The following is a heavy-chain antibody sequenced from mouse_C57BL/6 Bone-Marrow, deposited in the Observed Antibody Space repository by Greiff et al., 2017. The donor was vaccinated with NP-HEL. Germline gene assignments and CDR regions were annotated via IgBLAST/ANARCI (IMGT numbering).Heavy chain of an antibody. CDR2: INPSNVGT. D-gene: IGHD3-2*02. J-gene: IGHJ2*01. Sequence: QVQLQQPGTELVKPGASVKLSCKASGYSFTSYWMHWVKQRPGQGLEWSGNINPSNVGTNYNEKLKSKATLTVDKSSSTAYMQLSSLTSEDSAVYYCVRDSGYAYDYWGQGTTLTVSS. V-gene: IGHV1-53*01. CDR1: GYSFTSYW. CDR3: VRDSGYAYDY.